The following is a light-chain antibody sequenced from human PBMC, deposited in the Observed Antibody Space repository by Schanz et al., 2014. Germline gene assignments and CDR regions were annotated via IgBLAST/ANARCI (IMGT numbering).Light chain of an antibody. J-gene: IGKJ1*01. Sequence: EIVLTQSPGTLSLSPGESATLSCRASQSVNSDYLAWYQQRPGQAPRLLIYGASSRATNIPDRFSGGGSGTDFTLTISRLEPEDFAVYYCQQYNGGTFGQGTKVEIK. V-gene: IGKV3-20*01. CDR1: QSVNSDY. CDR2: GAS. CDR3: QQYNGGT.